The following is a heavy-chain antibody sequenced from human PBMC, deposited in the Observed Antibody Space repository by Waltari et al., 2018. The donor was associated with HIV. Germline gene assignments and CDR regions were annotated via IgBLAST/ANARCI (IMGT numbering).Heavy chain of an antibody. CDR2: IYSGGST. Sequence: EVQLVESGGGLIQPGGSLRLSCAASGFSVSSNYMSWVRPAPGKGLEWVSVIYSGGSTYYADSVKGRFTISRDNSKNTLYLQMNSLRAEDTAVYYCARGFGCGGDCYYFDYWGQGTLVTVSS. J-gene: IGHJ4*02. D-gene: IGHD2-21*02. CDR1: GFSVSSNY. V-gene: IGHV3-53*01. CDR3: ARGFGCGGDCYYFDY.